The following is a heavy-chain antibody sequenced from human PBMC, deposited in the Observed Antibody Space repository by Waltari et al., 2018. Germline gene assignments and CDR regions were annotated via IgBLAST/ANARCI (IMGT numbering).Heavy chain of an antibody. D-gene: IGHD2-2*01. CDR3: ARVGPYQLPELFDY. V-gene: IGHV1-69*02. CDR2: RVPILGIA. J-gene: IGHJ4*02. CDR1: GGTFSSYT. Sequence: QVQLVQSGAEVKKPGSSVKVSCKASGGTFSSYTISWVRKAPGQGLEWMGRRVPILGIANYAKKLQVGVTITADKSTSTAYMKLSILRSEDTAVYYCARVGPYQLPELFDYWGQGTLVTVSS.